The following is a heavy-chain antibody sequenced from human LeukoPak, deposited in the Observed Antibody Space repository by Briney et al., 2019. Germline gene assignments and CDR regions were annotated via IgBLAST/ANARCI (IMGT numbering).Heavy chain of an antibody. CDR1: GGSISSSRHY. Sequence: SETLSLTCTVSGGSISSSRHYWGWIRQPPGKGLEWIGSIYNSGSTYYNPSLKSRVTISVDTSKNQFSLKLSSVTAADTAVYYCARDLSMADLGWFDPWGQGTLVTVSS. D-gene: IGHD2-8*01. CDR3: ARDLSMADLGWFDP. CDR2: IYNSGST. J-gene: IGHJ5*02. V-gene: IGHV4-39*07.